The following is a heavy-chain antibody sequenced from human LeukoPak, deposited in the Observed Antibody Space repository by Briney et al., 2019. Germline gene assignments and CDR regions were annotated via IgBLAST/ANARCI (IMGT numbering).Heavy chain of an antibody. V-gene: IGHV3-53*04. J-gene: IGHJ5*02. CDR1: GFTVSYNY. D-gene: IGHD5-24*01. Sequence: GGSLRLSCAASGFTVSYNYMSWVRQTPGEGLEWVSAIYSGGNTYYADSVRGRFTISRHDSKNTLYLQMNSLRAEDTAVYYCARETSDGYNPWGQGTLVTVSS. CDR3: ARETSDGYNP. CDR2: IYSGGNT.